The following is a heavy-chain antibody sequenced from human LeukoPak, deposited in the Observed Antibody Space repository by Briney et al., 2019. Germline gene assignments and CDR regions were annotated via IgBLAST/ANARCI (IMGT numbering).Heavy chain of an antibody. CDR2: ISYDGSNK. D-gene: IGHD4-17*01. CDR3: ARGRLRFPYAFDI. J-gene: IGHJ3*02. V-gene: IGHV3-30-3*01. Sequence: YPGRSLRLSCAASGFTFSSYAMHWVRQAPGKGLEWVAVISYDGSNKYYADSVKGRFTISRDNSKNTLYLQMNSLRAEDTAVYYCARGRLRFPYAFDIWGQGTMVTVSS. CDR1: GFTFSSYA.